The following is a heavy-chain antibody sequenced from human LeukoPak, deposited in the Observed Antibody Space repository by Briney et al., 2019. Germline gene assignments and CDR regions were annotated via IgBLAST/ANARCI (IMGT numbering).Heavy chain of an antibody. Sequence: GGSLRLSCAASGFTFSSYSMNWVRQAPGKGLEWVSYISSSSSTIYYADSVKGRFTISRDNAKNSLYLQMNSLRDEDTAVYYCARDQYDTWSRRGNFDSWGQGTLVIVSS. CDR2: ISSSSSTI. CDR1: GFTFSSYS. CDR3: ARDQYDTWSRRGNFDS. V-gene: IGHV3-48*02. J-gene: IGHJ4*02. D-gene: IGHD3/OR15-3a*01.